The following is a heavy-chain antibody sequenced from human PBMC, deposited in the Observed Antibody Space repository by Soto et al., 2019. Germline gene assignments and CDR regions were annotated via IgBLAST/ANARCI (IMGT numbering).Heavy chain of an antibody. J-gene: IGHJ3*02. CDR1: GYTFTGYY. D-gene: IGHD2-15*01. Sequence: ASVKVSCKASGYTFTGYYMHWVRQAPGQGLEWMRWINPNSGGTNYAQKFQGWVTMTRDTSISTAYMELSRLRSDDTAVYYCARVSRAVGAADAFDIWGQGTMVTVSS. CDR3: ARVSRAVGAADAFDI. V-gene: IGHV1-2*04. CDR2: INPNSGGT.